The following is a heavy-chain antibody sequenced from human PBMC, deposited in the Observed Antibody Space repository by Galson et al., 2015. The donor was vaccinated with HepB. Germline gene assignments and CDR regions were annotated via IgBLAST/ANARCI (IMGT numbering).Heavy chain of an antibody. J-gene: IGHJ1*01. CDR2: ISYDGSNK. CDR3: ARVPPSTSITMIVPFQH. V-gene: IGHV3-30-3*01. D-gene: IGHD3-22*01. CDR1: GFTFSSYA. Sequence: SLRLSCAASGFTFSSYAMHWVRQAPGKGLEWVAVISYDGSNKYYADSVKGRFTISRDNSKNTLYLQMNSLRAEDTAVYYCARVPPSTSITMIVPFQHWGQGTLVTVSS.